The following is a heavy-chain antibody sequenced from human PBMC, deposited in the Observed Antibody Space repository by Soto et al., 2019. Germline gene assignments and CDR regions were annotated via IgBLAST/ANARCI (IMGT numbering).Heavy chain of an antibody. CDR2: MYYSGST. CDR1: GVSITTSSYF. V-gene: IGHV4-39*01. J-gene: IGHJ1*01. D-gene: IGHD2-21*02. Sequence: QLQLQESGPGLVKPSETLSLTCTVSGVSITTSSYFWGWIRQPPGKAQEWIGSMYYSGSTYYNPSLKSRVTISVDTTKNQSALKLTSVTAADTAVYYCTNTPRGDYYFFQHWGQGTLVTVSS. CDR3: TNTPRGDYYFFQH.